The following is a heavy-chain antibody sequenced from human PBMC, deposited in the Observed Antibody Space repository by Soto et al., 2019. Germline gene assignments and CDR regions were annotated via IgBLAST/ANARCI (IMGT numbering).Heavy chain of an antibody. J-gene: IGHJ4*02. CDR3: GRGWYGDY. CDR1: GYGFTTYG. CDR2: ISAHNGNT. D-gene: IGHD2-15*01. Sequence: QIHLVQSGAEAKKPGASVKVSCKGSGYGFTTYGITWVRQAPGQGLEWMAWISAHNGNTNYAQKLQGRVTVTRDTSTSAAYMELRSLRSDVTAVYYCGRGWYGDYWGQGALVTVSS. V-gene: IGHV1-18*01.